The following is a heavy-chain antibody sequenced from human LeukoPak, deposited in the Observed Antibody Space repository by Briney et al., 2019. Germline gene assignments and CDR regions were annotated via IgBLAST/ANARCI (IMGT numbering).Heavy chain of an antibody. Sequence: SVKVSCKASGGTFSSYAISWVRQAPGQRLEWMGGIIPIFGTANYAKKFQGRVTITTDESTSTAYMELSSLRSEDTAVYYCAREYYYGSGSYYNKYYFDYWGQGTLVTVSS. CDR1: GGTFSSYA. J-gene: IGHJ4*02. V-gene: IGHV1-69*05. D-gene: IGHD3-10*01. CDR3: AREYYYGSGSYYNKYYFDY. CDR2: IIPIFGTA.